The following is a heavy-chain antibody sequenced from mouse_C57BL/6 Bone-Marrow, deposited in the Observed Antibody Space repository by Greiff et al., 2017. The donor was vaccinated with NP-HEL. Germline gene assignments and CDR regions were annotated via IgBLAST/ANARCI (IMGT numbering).Heavy chain of an antibody. CDR1: GYTFTSYW. J-gene: IGHJ2*01. CDR2: IDPSDSYT. V-gene: IGHV1-59*01. CDR3: ARAYYLDY. Sequence: QVQLQQPGAELVRPGTSVKLSCKASGYTFTSYWMHWVKQRPGQCLEWIGVIDPSDSYTNYNQKFKGKATLTVDTSSSTAYMQLSSLTSEDSAVYYCARAYYLDYGGGGTALTVTA.